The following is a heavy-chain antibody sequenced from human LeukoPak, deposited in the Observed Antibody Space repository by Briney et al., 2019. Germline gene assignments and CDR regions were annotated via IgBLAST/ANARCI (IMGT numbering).Heavy chain of an antibody. Sequence: VESLKISCKGSGYSFTSYWIGWVRQMPGKGLEWMGIIYPGDSDTRYSPSFQGQVTISADKSISTAYLQWSSLKASDTTMYYCARTEWELLDGFDYWGQGTLVTVSS. D-gene: IGHD1-26*01. V-gene: IGHV5-51*01. CDR3: ARTEWELLDGFDY. CDR1: GYSFTSYW. J-gene: IGHJ4*02. CDR2: IYPGDSDT.